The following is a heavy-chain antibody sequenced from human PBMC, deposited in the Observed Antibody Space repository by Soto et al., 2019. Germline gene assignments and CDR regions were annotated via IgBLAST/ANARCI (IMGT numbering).Heavy chain of an antibody. CDR2: IWFDGSNK. D-gene: IGHD1-1*01. CDR3: ARVGTTGTTFRGFDY. CDR1: GFTFSSYG. Sequence: QVQLVESGGGVVQPGRSLRLSCAASGFTFSSYGMHWVRQAPGKGLEWVAVIWFDGSNKYYEDSVKGRFTISRDNSKNTLYLQMHSLRAEDTAVYYCARVGTTGTTFRGFDYWGQGTLVTVSS. J-gene: IGHJ4*02. V-gene: IGHV3-33*01.